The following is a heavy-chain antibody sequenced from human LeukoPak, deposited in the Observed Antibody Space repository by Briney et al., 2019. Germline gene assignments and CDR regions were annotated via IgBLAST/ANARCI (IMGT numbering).Heavy chain of an antibody. CDR3: AKLGRIVATIDYYYGMDV. D-gene: IGHD5-12*01. V-gene: IGHV3-30*18. J-gene: IGHJ6*02. Sequence: PGGSLRLSCAASGFTFSSYGMHWVRQAPGKGPEWVAVISYDGSNKYYADSVKGRFTISRDNSKNTLYLQMNSLRAEDTAVYYCAKLGRIVATIDYYYGMDVWGQGTTVTVSS. CDR1: GFTFSSYG. CDR2: ISYDGSNK.